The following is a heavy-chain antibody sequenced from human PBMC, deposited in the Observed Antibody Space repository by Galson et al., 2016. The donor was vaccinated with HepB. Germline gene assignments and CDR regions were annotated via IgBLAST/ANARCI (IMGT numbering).Heavy chain of an antibody. CDR3: AHRQQYLGENDNKNYGFDY. D-gene: IGHD3-16*01. Sequence: PALVTPPPTLTLTCTFSGFSPRTTRMGVGWIRQSPGKALEWLAVIYQPDKEHYSQSLKSTLANTKDTAKNQVVLTMTNMDPVAPATNYCAHRQQYLGENDNKNYGFDYWGQGILVTVSS. J-gene: IGHJ4*02. CDR2: IYQPDKE. V-gene: IGHV2-5*01. CDR1: GFSPRTTRMG.